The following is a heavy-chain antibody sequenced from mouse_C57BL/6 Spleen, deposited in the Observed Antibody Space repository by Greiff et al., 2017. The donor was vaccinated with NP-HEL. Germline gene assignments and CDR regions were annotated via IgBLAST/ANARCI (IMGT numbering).Heavy chain of an antibody. J-gene: IGHJ3*01. Sequence: QVQLQQPGAELVKPGASVKLSCKASGYTFTSYWMQWVKQRPGQGLEWIGEIDPSDSYTNYNQKFKGKATLTVDTSSSTAYMQLSSLTSEDSAVYYCARFFSDGYYVYWGQGTLVTVSA. CDR1: GYTFTSYW. D-gene: IGHD2-3*01. CDR3: ARFFSDGYYVY. V-gene: IGHV1-50*01. CDR2: IDPSDSYT.